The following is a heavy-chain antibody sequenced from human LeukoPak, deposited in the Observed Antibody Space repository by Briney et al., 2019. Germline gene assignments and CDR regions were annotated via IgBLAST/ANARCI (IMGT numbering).Heavy chain of an antibody. Sequence: PGESLRLSCAASGFTFSDYYMSWIRQAPGKRLEWVSYISSSGSTIYYADSVKGRFTISRDNAKNSLYLQMNSLRAEDTAVYYCARDAVGYYYDSSGLLDYWGQGTLVTVSS. J-gene: IGHJ4*02. CDR3: ARDAVGYYYDSSGLLDY. V-gene: IGHV3-11*01. D-gene: IGHD3-22*01. CDR2: ISSSGSTI. CDR1: GFTFSDYY.